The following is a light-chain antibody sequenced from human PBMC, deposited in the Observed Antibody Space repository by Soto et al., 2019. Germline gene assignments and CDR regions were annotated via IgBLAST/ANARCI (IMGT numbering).Light chain of an antibody. J-gene: IGLJ7*01. CDR2: LNSDGSH. CDR3: QTWGTGIAV. V-gene: IGLV4-69*01. Sequence: QLVLTQSPSASASLGASVKLTRTLSSGHSSYAIAWHQQPPEKGPRYLMKLNSDGSHSKGDGIPDRFSGSSSGAERYLTIPSLQSEDEADYYCQTWGTGIAVFGGGTQLTVL. CDR1: SGHSSYA.